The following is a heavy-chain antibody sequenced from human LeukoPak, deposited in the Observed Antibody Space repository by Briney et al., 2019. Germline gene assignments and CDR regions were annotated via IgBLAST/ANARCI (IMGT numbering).Heavy chain of an antibody. CDR1: GFTFNHYA. CDR2: INHLGHT. Sequence: PGGSLRLSCTASGFTFNHYAMSWVRQAPGKGLECVASINHLGHTFYPDSVRRRFTTSRHNSRNTLYLQMNRLRADDTAQYFCARDHGSQDSGVWYVFDYGGRGTPVTVSS. CDR3: ARDHGSQDSGVWYVFDY. J-gene: IGHJ4*02. D-gene: IGHD6-19*01. V-gene: IGHV3-23*01.